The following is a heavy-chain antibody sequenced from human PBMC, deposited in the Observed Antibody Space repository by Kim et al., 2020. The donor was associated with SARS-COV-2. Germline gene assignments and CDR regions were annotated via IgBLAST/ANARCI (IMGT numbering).Heavy chain of an antibody. D-gene: IGHD6-13*01. Sequence: SETLSLTCTVSGASMSSYYWGWIRQPPGKGLEWIGYIYYSGSTNYNPSLKSRVTISVDTSKNQFSLKLSSVTAADTAVYYCARGAMGLVGTIDYWGQGTLVTVSS. CDR3: ARGAMGLVGTIDY. CDR2: IYYSGST. CDR1: GASMSSYY. V-gene: IGHV4-59*01. J-gene: IGHJ4*02.